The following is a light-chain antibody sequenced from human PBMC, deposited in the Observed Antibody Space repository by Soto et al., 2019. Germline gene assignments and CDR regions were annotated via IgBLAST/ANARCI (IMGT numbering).Light chain of an antibody. Sequence: QSALTQPASVSGSPGQSITISCTGTSSDVGYYNYVSWYQQHPGKVPKLMIYDVRYRPSGVSDRFSGSKSGNTASLTLSGLHAEDEADYYCSSYTRTSTLVFGTGTKVTVL. J-gene: IGLJ1*01. CDR2: DVR. CDR3: SSYTRTSTLV. CDR1: SSDVGYYNY. V-gene: IGLV2-14*03.